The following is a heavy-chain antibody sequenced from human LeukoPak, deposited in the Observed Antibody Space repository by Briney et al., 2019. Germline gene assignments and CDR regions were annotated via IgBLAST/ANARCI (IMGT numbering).Heavy chain of an antibody. CDR1: GFTFSSYG. CDR2: IWYDGSNK. V-gene: IGHV3-33*06. CDR3: AKGPDWYFDL. Sequence: PGRSLRLSCAASGFTFSSYGMHWVRQAPGKGLEWVAVIWYDGSNKYYADSVKGRFTISRDNSKNTLYLQMNSLRAEDTAVYYCAKGPDWYFDLWGRGTLVTVSS. J-gene: IGHJ2*01.